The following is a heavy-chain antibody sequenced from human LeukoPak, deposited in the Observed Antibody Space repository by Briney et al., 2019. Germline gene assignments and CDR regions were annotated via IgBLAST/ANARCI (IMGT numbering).Heavy chain of an antibody. J-gene: IGHJ4*02. CDR2: IYTSGST. V-gene: IGHV4-4*07. Sequence: SETLSLTCTVSGGSISSYYWSWIRQPAGKGLEWIGRIYTSGSTNYNPSLKSRVTMSVDTSKNQFSLKLNSVTAADTAVYYCANSDSSGYYIDYWGQGTLVTVSS. CDR3: ANSDSSGYYIDY. CDR1: GGSISSYY. D-gene: IGHD3-22*01.